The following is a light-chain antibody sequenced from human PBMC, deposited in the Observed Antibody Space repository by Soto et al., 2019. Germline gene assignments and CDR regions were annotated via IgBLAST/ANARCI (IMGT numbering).Light chain of an antibody. CDR1: QAISNY. V-gene: IGKV1-27*01. Sequence: EIQMTQSPSALSASVGDRVTITCRASQAISNYLAWYQQKPGKVPKVLIYGASTLQSGVPSRFSGSGSGTDFTLTISSLQPEDVATYYCQKYNSAPWTFGQGTKVEIK. CDR3: QKYNSAPWT. CDR2: GAS. J-gene: IGKJ1*01.